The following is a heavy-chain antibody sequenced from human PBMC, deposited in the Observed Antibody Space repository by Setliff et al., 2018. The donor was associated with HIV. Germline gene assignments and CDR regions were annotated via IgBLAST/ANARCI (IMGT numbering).Heavy chain of an antibody. CDR1: GFTFSRYA. Sequence: PGGSLRLSCAATGFTFSRYAMSWVRHAPGKGLEWVSVISGSGESIYHTDSVKGRFTISRDNFKNTLYLQMNSLRAEDTAIYYCAKDREIGGQLVRIVDSWGQGTLVTVSS. D-gene: IGHD6-6*01. CDR3: AKDREIGGQLVRIVDS. J-gene: IGHJ4*02. V-gene: IGHV3-23*01. CDR2: ISGSGESI.